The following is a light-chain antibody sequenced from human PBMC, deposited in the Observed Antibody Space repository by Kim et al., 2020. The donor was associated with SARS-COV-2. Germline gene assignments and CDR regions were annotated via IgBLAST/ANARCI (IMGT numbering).Light chain of an antibody. Sequence: SVSLGERVTLSCRASQSVGSYVAWYQHKPGQGPRLLIYGTYTRATGIPVRFIGSGSETAFTLTITSLQTEDVAVYYCQQYNHWISFGQGTRLDIK. V-gene: IGKV3-15*01. CDR3: QQYNHWIS. CDR1: QSVGSY. CDR2: GTY. J-gene: IGKJ5*01.